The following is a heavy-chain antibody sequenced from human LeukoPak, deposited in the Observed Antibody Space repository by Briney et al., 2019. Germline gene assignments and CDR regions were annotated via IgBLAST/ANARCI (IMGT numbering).Heavy chain of an antibody. Sequence: SETLSLTCTVSGGSISTYYWSWIRQPPGKGLEWIGSIYYSGNTYYNASLKSQVSISIDTSKNQFSLRLTSVTAADTAVYYCARQTGSGLFILPGGQGTLVTVSS. CDR3: ARQTGSGLFILP. D-gene: IGHD3/OR15-3a*01. CDR1: GGSISTYY. J-gene: IGHJ4*02. V-gene: IGHV4-59*04. CDR2: IYYSGNT.